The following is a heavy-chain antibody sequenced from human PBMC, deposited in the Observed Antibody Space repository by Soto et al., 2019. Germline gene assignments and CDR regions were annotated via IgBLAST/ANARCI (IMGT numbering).Heavy chain of an antibody. CDR1: GYTFTNYW. D-gene: IGHD3-10*01. J-gene: IGHJ3*02. Sequence: PGESLKISCKGSGYTFTNYWIGWVRQMPGKGLEWMGIVYPGDSDTRYSPSFQGQVSFSADKSISTAYLRWSSLKASDTAMYYCATQRDVSGSAAFDIWGQGTMVTVSS. CDR2: VYPGDSDT. CDR3: ATQRDVSGSAAFDI. V-gene: IGHV5-51*01.